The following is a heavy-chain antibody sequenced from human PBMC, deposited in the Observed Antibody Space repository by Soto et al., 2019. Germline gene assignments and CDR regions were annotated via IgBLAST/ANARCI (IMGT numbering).Heavy chain of an antibody. Sequence: ASVKVSCKASGYTFTSYGISWVRQAPGQGLEWMGWISSYNGNTNYAQKLQGRVTMTTDTSTTTAYMELRSLRSDDTAVYYCARDRPTSSIRARDYYYAMDAWGQGTKVTVSS. D-gene: IGHD6-6*01. CDR3: ARDRPTSSIRARDYYYAMDA. V-gene: IGHV1-18*01. CDR1: GYTFTSYG. J-gene: IGHJ6*02. CDR2: ISSYNGNT.